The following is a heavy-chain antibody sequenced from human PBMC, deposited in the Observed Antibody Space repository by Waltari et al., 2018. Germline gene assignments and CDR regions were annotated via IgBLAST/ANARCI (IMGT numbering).Heavy chain of an antibody. J-gene: IGHJ6*03. CDR1: GGSFSGYS. V-gene: IGHV4-34*01. D-gene: IGHD1-26*01. CDR2: INHSGST. CDR3: ARAPPPTWVYYYYYMDV. Sequence: QVQLQQWGAGLLKPSETLSLTCAVYGGSFSGYSWSWIRQPPGKGLEWIGEINHSGSTNYNPSLKSRVTISVDTSKNQFSLKLSSVTAADTAVYYCARAPPPTWVYYYYYMDVWGKGTTVTVSS.